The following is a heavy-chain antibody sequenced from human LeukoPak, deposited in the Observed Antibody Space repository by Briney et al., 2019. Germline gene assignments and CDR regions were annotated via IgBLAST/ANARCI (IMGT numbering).Heavy chain of an antibody. CDR1: GYSISSGYY. J-gene: IGHJ4*02. CDR3: ARHGYGGNSEGGSDY. Sequence: PSETLSLTCTVSGYSISSGYYWGWIRQPPGKGLEWIGSIYHSGSTYYNPSLKSRVTISVDTSKNQFSLKLSSVTAADTAVYYCARHGYGGNSEGGSDYWGQGTLVTVSS. V-gene: IGHV4-38-2*02. CDR2: IYHSGST. D-gene: IGHD4-23*01.